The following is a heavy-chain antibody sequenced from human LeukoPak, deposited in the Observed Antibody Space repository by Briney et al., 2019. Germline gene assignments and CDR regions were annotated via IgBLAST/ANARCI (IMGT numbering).Heavy chain of an antibody. CDR1: GYTFTSYY. CDR2: INPSGGST. Sequence: ASVKVSCKASGYTFTSYYMHWVRQAPGQGLEWMGIINPSGGSTSYAQKFQGRVTMTRDTSTSTVYMELSSLRSEDTAVYYCARDHGVAALYYYYYYGMDVWGQGTTVTVSS. V-gene: IGHV1-46*01. D-gene: IGHD2-15*01. CDR3: ARDHGVAALYYYYYYGMDV. J-gene: IGHJ6*02.